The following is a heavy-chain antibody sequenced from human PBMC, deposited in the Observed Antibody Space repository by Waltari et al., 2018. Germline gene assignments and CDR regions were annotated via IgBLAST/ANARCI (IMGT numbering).Heavy chain of an antibody. CDR1: GYTFTGSY. CDR2: NNPNSGGT. D-gene: IGHD1-26*01. V-gene: IGHV1-2*06. Sequence: QVQLVQSGAEVQKPGASVKVSCKASGYTFTGSYMHWVRQAPGQGLEWMGRNNPNSGGTNYAQKLQGRVTMTRDTSISTAYMEPSRLRSDDTAVYYCAREGFIGNGAFDIWGQGTMVTVSS. J-gene: IGHJ3*02. CDR3: AREGFIGNGAFDI.